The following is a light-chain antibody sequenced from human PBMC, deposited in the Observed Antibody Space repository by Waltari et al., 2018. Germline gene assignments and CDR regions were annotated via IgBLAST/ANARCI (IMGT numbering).Light chain of an antibody. J-gene: IGKJ3*01. V-gene: IGKV3-15*01. Sequence: DIVMTQSPATLSVSPGDTVILHCRASQTLYSSLAWYRQKPGQAPRLLIFGGSARATDIPVRFSASGSATEFTLTISSLQPEDFAVYYCQQYNNWPFSFGPGTKVEMK. CDR3: QQYNNWPFS. CDR2: GGS. CDR1: QTLYSS.